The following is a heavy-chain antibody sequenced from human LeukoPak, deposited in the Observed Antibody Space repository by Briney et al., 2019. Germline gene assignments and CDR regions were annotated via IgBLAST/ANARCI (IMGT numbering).Heavy chain of an antibody. J-gene: IGHJ5*02. CDR1: GGSISSSSYY. D-gene: IGHD4-17*01. CDR3: ARAETKMTTVTRTEFDP. V-gene: IGHV4-39*01. Sequence: PSETLSLTCTVSGGSISSSSYYWAWIRQPPGKGLEWIGAIYYNGSTYYNPSLKSRVTISVDTSKNQFSLKVSSVTAADTAVYYCARAETKMTTVTRTEFDPWGQGTLVTVSS. CDR2: IYYNGST.